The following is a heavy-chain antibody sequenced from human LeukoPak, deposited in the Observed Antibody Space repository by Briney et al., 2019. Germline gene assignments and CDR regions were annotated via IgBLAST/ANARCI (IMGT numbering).Heavy chain of an antibody. CDR1: GGSISSGGYS. CDR2: IYHSGST. D-gene: IGHD3-10*01. CDR3: ARDGVKGGSGSYWDF. V-gene: IGHV4-30-2*01. J-gene: IGHJ4*02. Sequence: SETLSLTCAVSGGSISSGGYSWSWIRQPPGKGLEWIGYIYHSGSTYYNPSLKSRVTISVDRSKNQSSLKLSSVTAADTAVYYCARDGVKGGSGSYWDFWGQGTLVTVSS.